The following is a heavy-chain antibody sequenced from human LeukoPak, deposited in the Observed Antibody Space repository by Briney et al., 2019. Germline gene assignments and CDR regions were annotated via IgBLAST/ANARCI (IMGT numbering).Heavy chain of an antibody. J-gene: IGHJ4*02. CDR1: GFTFSSYS. D-gene: IGHD1-1*01. Sequence: PGGSLRLSCAASGFTFSSYSMNWVRQAPGKGLEWVSYISSSSSTIYYADSVKGRFTISRDNAKNSLYLQMNSLRAEDTAVYYCARCTTGRTFGSLREIKRSREIDYWGQGTLVTVSS. V-gene: IGHV3-48*01. CDR2: ISSSSSTI. CDR3: ARCTTGRTFGSLREIKRSREIDY.